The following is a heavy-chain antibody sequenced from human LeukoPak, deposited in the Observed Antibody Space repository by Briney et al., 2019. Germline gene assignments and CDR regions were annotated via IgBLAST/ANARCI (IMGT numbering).Heavy chain of an antibody. J-gene: IGHJ4*02. Sequence: SETLSLTCTVSGGSISSGDYYWSWIRQPPGKGLEWIGYIYYSGSTYYNPSLKSRVTISVDTSKNQSSLKLSSVTAADTAVYYCARALPYDILTEYYFDYWGQGTLVTVSS. D-gene: IGHD3-9*01. CDR2: IYYSGST. CDR3: ARALPYDILTEYYFDY. CDR1: GGSISSGDYY. V-gene: IGHV4-30-4*01.